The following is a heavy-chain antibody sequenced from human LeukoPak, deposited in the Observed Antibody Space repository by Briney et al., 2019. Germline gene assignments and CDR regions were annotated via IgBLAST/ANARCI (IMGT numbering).Heavy chain of an antibody. Sequence: NPSETLSLTCTVSGGSISSSSYYWGWIRQPPGKGLEWIGSIYYSGSTYYNPSLKSRVTISVDTSKNQFSLKLSSVTAADTAVYYCARQDIVVVPAAHALGPFDYWGQGTLVTVSS. J-gene: IGHJ4*02. V-gene: IGHV4-39*01. CDR1: GGSISSSSYY. CDR3: ARQDIVVVPAAHALGPFDY. D-gene: IGHD2-2*01. CDR2: IYYSGST.